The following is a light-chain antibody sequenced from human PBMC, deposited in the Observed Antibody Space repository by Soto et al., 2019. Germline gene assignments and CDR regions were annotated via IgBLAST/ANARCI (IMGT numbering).Light chain of an antibody. CDR1: HTIMTY. CDR2: AAS. Sequence: DIQMTQSPSSLSASVGGEVTITCRASHTIMTYLNWYQLKPGKPPRLLIYAASSLQSGVPSRFSGSGSGTDFTLTINSLQPEDFATYSCQQSYNSPQTFGQGTKVDIK. V-gene: IGKV1-39*01. CDR3: QQSYNSPQT. J-gene: IGKJ1*01.